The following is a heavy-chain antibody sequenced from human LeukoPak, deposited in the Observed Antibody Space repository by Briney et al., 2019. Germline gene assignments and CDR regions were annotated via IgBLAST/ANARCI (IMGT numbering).Heavy chain of an antibody. CDR2: INPSNGAT. Sequence: PGGSLRLSRAASGFTFSNYAMTWVRQAPGRGLEWVSSINPSNGATYDADSVKGRFTISRDNSKNTLYLQMNSLRAEDTALYYCGRQLGYCSVGSCYFDSWGQGTLVTVSS. V-gene: IGHV3-23*01. CDR1: GFTFSNYA. J-gene: IGHJ4*02. D-gene: IGHD2-15*01. CDR3: GRQLGYCSVGSCYFDS.